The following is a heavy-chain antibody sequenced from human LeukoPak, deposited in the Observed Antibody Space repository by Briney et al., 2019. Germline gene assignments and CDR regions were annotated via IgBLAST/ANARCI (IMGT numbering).Heavy chain of an antibody. J-gene: IGHJ4*02. V-gene: IGHV4-59*01. CDR3: ARDLAENYFDY. D-gene: IGHD3-16*01. CDR1: GGSISSYY. CDR2: IYYSGST. Sequence: SETLSLTCTVSGGSISSYYGSWIRQPPGKGLEWIGYIYYSGSTNYNPSLKSRVTISVDTSKNQFSLKLSSVTAADTAVYYCARDLAENYFDYWGQGTLVTVSS.